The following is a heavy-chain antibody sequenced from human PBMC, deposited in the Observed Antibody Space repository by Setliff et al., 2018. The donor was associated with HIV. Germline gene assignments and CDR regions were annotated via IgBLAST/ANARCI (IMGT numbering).Heavy chain of an antibody. V-gene: IGHV4-39*01. CDR3: GRENPGDY. CDR1: GGSIGSSDYY. J-gene: IGHJ4*02. Sequence: LSLPCTVSGGSIGSSDYYWGWIRQPPGKGLEWIGSVYYTGRSFHNPSLKSRITISVDTSKNQFSLKLSSVTAADPAVYYCGRENPGDYWGQGTLVTVSS. D-gene: IGHD3-10*01. CDR2: VYYTGRS.